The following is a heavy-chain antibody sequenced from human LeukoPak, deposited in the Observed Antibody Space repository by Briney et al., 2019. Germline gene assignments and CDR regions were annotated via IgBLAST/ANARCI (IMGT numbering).Heavy chain of an antibody. J-gene: IGHJ3*02. V-gene: IGHV1-2*02. CDR1: GYTFTGYY. CDR3: ARYEQQLGHDAFDI. CDR2: INPNSGGT. Sequence: GASVKVSCKASGYTFTGYYMHWVRQAPGQGLEWMGWINPNSGGTNYAQKFQGRVTMTRDTSISTAYMELSRLRSDDTAVYYCARYEQQLGHDAFDIWGQGTMVTVSS. D-gene: IGHD6-13*01.